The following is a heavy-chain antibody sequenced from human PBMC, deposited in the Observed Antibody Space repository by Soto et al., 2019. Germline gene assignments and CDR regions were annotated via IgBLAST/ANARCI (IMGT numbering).Heavy chain of an antibody. V-gene: IGHV4-30-4*01. J-gene: IGHJ4*02. Sequence: QVQLQESGPGLVKPSQTLSLTGTVSARSISSGDYYWSWIRQPPGKVLEWIGYSYYSGSTYYNPSLKSLVTISVDTAYLQSSLKLSLVTAADTAVFYCGRNRYVYTFYDYWGQGTLVTVSS. D-gene: IGHD1-1*01. CDR1: ARSISSGDYY. CDR3: GRNRYVYTFYDY. CDR2: SYYSGST.